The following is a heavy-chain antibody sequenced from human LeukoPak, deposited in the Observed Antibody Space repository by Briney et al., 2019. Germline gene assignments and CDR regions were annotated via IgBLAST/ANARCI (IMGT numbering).Heavy chain of an antibody. J-gene: IGHJ4*02. CDR2: ISSSSSYI. CDR1: GFTLSSYS. Sequence: GGSLRLSCAASGFTLSSYSMNWVRQAPGKGLEWVSSISSSSSYIYYADSVKGRFTISRDNAKNSLYLQMNSLRAEDTAVYYCARDSSRGLVDYFDYWGQGTLVTVSS. D-gene: IGHD3-10*01. V-gene: IGHV3-21*01. CDR3: ARDSSRGLVDYFDY.